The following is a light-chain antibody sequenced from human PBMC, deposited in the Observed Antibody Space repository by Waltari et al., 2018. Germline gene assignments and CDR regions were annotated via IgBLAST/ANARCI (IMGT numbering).Light chain of an antibody. CDR2: GAS. J-gene: IGKJ1*01. CDR1: QSVSSN. CDR3: QQYNNWPPGT. V-gene: IGKV3-15*01. Sequence: EIVMTQSPATLSGSPGEGDSLACRASQSVSSNLAWYQQRPGQAPRLLIYGASTRATGIPARFSGSGSGTDFTLTITSLQSEDFAVYYCQQYNNWPPGTFGQGTKVEVK.